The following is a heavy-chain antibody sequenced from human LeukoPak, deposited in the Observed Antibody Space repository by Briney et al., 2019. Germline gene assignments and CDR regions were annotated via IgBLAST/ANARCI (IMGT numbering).Heavy chain of an antibody. CDR2: ISSSSSYI. D-gene: IGHD4-23*01. CDR1: GFTFSSYS. Sequence: GGSLRLSCAASGFTFSSYSMNWVRQAPGKGLEWVSSISSSSSYIYYADSVKGPFTISRDNSKNTLYLQMNSMRVEDRAVYYCAKVAARGNSRSDYWGQGTLVTVSS. J-gene: IGHJ4*02. CDR3: AKVAARGNSRSDY. V-gene: IGHV3-21*04.